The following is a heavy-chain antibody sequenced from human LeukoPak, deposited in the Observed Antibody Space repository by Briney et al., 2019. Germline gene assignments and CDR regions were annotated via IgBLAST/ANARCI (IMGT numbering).Heavy chain of an antibody. V-gene: IGHV1-2*02. CDR3: ASRGGSSWIFY. Sequence: GASVKVSCKASGYIFTVYYIYWVRQAPGQGLEWMGWINPHSGGTNYAQKFQGRVTLTRDTPITTAYMELSSLTSDDTAIYYCASRGGSSWIFYWGQGTLVTVSS. D-gene: IGHD6-13*01. CDR2: INPHSGGT. J-gene: IGHJ4*02. CDR1: GYIFTVYY.